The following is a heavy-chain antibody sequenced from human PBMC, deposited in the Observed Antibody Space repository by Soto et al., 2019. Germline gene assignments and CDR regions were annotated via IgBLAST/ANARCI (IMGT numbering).Heavy chain of an antibody. Sequence: SVKLSSMAAVGTFSSYAISCWRQAPGQGLWLMGRIIPIYGTANYTQKIKGRVTITADESTGTVYMELSSLKSEDTAVYYFARGGDIVLVPTAISSFDPWGQGTLVTVSS. CDR3: ARGGDIVLVPTAISSFDP. D-gene: IGHD2-2*01. V-gene: IGHV1-69*13. CDR2: IIPIYGTA. CDR1: VGTFSSYA. J-gene: IGHJ5*02.